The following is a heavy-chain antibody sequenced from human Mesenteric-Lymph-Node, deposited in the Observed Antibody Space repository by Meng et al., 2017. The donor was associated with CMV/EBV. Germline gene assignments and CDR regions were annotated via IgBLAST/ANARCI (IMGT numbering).Heavy chain of an antibody. D-gene: IGHD3-10*01. CDR1: RGSISSSSYY. CDR2: IYYSGST. V-gene: IGHV4-39*01. Sequence: QLQLQESVPGLVNPSATLSLTLTVSRGSISSSSYYWGWIRQPPGKGLEWIGSIYYSGSTYYNPSLKSRVTISVDTSKNQFSLKLSSVTAADTAVYYCARPHYYGSGSSPWFDPWGQGTLVTVSS. J-gene: IGHJ5*02. CDR3: ARPHYYGSGSSPWFDP.